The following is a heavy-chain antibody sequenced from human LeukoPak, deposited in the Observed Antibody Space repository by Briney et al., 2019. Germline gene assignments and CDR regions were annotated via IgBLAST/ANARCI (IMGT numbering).Heavy chain of an antibody. V-gene: IGHV3-74*01. CDR2: INIDGSST. CDR3: ARVNGIGPNMIL. Sequence: GGSLRLSCAASGFTFSSYYMHWVRQAPGKGLVWDSRINIDGSSTTYADSVKGRFTISRDNAKNTLYLQMNSLRAEDTAVYYCARVNGIGPNMILWGQGTLVTVSS. CDR1: GFTFSSYY. D-gene: IGHD3-16*01. J-gene: IGHJ4*02.